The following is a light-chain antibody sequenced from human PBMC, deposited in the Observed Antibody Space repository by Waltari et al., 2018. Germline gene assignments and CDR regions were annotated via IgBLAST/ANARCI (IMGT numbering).Light chain of an antibody. CDR1: RPNIGLYT. Sequence: QPVLTQPSSASGAPGQRVSSSCSGGRPNIGLYTVNWYQQGPGTAPKLLIYSNDQRPSGVPDRFSGSKSGTSASLAISGLQSVDEADYYCAVWDDSLKGWVFGGGTKLTVL. CDR3: AVWDDSLKGWV. V-gene: IGLV1-44*01. CDR2: SND. J-gene: IGLJ3*02.